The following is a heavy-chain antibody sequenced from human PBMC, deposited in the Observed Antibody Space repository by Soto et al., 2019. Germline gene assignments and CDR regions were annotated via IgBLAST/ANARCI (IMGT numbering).Heavy chain of an antibody. CDR3: ARRFVYSSSWSYWFDP. V-gene: IGHV4-59*08. D-gene: IGHD6-13*01. CDR1: GGSISSYY. J-gene: IGHJ5*02. Sequence: SETLSLTCTVSGGSISSYYWSWIRQPPGKGLEWIGYIYYSGSTNYNPSLKSRVTISVDTSKNQFSLKLSSVTAADTAVYYCARRFVYSSSWSYWFDPWGQGTLVTVSS. CDR2: IYYSGST.